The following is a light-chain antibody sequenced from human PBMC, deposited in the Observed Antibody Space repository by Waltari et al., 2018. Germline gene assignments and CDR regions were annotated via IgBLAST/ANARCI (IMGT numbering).Light chain of an antibody. J-gene: IGLJ2*01. CDR2: GVT. Sequence: QSALTQPAVVTGSPGQSITISCTGSNSDIANYDYVSWYQQHPGKAPQLLIHGVTHRPSGVSDRFSGSKSGNTASLTISGLRPEDEAVYVCSSYTSSRTSFGEGTRLTVL. V-gene: IGLV2-14*03. CDR1: NSDIANYDY. CDR3: SSYTSSRTS.